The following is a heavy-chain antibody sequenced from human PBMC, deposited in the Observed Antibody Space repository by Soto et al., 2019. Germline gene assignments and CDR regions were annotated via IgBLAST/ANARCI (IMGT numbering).Heavy chain of an antibody. D-gene: IGHD1-26*01. Sequence: SVKVSCKASGGTFSSYAISWVRQAPGQGLEWMGGIIPIFGTANYAQKFQGRVTITADESTSTAYMELSSLRSEDTAVYYCASDMRSGSYYYFGMDVWGQGTTVTLSS. V-gene: IGHV1-69*13. CDR3: ASDMRSGSYYYFGMDV. J-gene: IGHJ6*02. CDR2: IIPIFGTA. CDR1: GGTFSSYA.